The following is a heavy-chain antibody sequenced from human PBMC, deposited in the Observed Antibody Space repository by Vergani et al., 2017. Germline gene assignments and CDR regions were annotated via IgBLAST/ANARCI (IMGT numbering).Heavy chain of an antibody. D-gene: IGHD6-19*01. J-gene: IGHJ5*02. CDR3: ARHSTVEWLVKLGWIDP. CDR1: GASIRSSNYY. V-gene: IGHV4-39*01. Sequence: QLQLQESGPGLVKPSATLSLTCSVSGASIRSSNYYWGWIRQPPGKGLEWIASIYYSGSNYNNPSLKSRVTISVDTSKNQFSLKLSSVTAADTAVYFCARHSTVEWLVKLGWIDPWGQGILVTVSS. CDR2: IYYSGSN.